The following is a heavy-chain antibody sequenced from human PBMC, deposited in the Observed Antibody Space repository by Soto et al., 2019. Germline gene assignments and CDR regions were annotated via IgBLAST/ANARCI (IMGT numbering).Heavy chain of an antibody. CDR3: AKDRNVGYSGYDDYGDYVDY. D-gene: IGHD5-12*01. CDR1: GFTFGSYG. J-gene: IGHJ4*02. CDR2: ISYDGSNK. V-gene: IGHV3-30*18. Sequence: GGSLILSCAASGFTFGSYGMHWVRQAPGKGLEWVAVISYDGSNKYYADSVKGRFTISRDNSKNTLYLQMNSLRAEDTAVYYCAKDRNVGYSGYDDYGDYVDYWGQGTLVTVSS.